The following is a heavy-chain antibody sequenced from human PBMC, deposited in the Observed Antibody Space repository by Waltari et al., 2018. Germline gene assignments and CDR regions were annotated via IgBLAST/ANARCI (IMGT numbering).Heavy chain of an antibody. J-gene: IGHJ5*02. CDR3: AGGPGGITMVRGVIISWFDP. Sequence: QVQLVQSGAEVKKPGSSVKVSCKASGGTFSSYAISWVRQAPGQGLGWMGGIIPILGKANYEKKFQGRVTITADESTSTAYMELSSLRSEDTAVYYCAGGPGGITMVRGVIISWFDPWGQGTLVTVSS. V-gene: IGHV1-69*01. D-gene: IGHD3-10*01. CDR2: IIPILGKA. CDR1: GGTFSSYA.